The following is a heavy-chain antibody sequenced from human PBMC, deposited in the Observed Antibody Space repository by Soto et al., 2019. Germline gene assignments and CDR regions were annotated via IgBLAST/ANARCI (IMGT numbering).Heavy chain of an antibody. Sequence: EVQLVESGGGLVKPGGSLRLSCAASGFTFSSYSMNWVRQAPGKGLEWVSSISSSSSYIYYADSVKGRFTISRDNAKNSLFLQMNSLRAEDRAVYYWAGNQVGGTPYFDLRGRGTLVTVSS. D-gene: IGHD6-19*01. V-gene: IGHV3-21*01. CDR3: AGNQVGGTPYFDL. CDR2: ISSSSSYI. CDR1: GFTFSSYS. J-gene: IGHJ2*01.